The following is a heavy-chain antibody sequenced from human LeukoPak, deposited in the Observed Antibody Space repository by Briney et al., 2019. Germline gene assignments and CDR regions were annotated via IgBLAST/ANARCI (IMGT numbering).Heavy chain of an antibody. Sequence: ASVKLSCKASGYTFTDYYMNWVRQAPGQGLEWMGWIHPNSGGTNYAQKFQGRVTMTRDTSISTAYMKLSRLTFDDTAVYYCGRKSAARKTSEFDYWGQGTLVTVSS. J-gene: IGHJ4*02. CDR2: IHPNSGGT. V-gene: IGHV1-2*02. CDR1: GYTFTDYY. CDR3: GRKSAARKTSEFDY. D-gene: IGHD6-6*01.